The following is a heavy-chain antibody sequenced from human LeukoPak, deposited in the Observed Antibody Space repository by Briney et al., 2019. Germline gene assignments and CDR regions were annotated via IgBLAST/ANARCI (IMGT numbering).Heavy chain of an antibody. CDR1: GFTFSTFG. J-gene: IGHJ3*02. Sequence: GGSPRLSCAASGFTFSTFGMNWVRQGPGKGLEWVLYISSSSGTIYYADSVKGRFTISRDNVKNSVNLQMNSLRAEDTAVYYCARDNRGYDIWGQGTMVTVSS. CDR3: ARDNRGYDI. V-gene: IGHV3-48*01. CDR2: ISSSSGTI. D-gene: IGHD3-10*01.